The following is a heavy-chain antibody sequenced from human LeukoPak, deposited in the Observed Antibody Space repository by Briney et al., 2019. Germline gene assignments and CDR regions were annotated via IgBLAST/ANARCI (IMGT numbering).Heavy chain of an antibody. CDR3: AKVHYGDYGDFYFDY. D-gene: IGHD4-17*01. CDR2: ISYDGSNK. CDR1: GFTFSSYA. J-gene: IGHJ4*02. V-gene: IGHV3-30*04. Sequence: GGSLRLSCAASGFTFSSYAMHWVRQAPGKGLEWVAVISYDGSNKYYADSVKGRFTISRDNSKNTLYLQMNSLRAEDTAVYYCAKVHYGDYGDFYFDYWGQGTLVTVSS.